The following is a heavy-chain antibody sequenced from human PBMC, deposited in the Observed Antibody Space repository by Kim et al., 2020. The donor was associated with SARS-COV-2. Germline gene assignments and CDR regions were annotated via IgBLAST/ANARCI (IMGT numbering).Heavy chain of an antibody. CDR2: IYYSGST. D-gene: IGHD4-4*01. J-gene: IGHJ3*02. CDR1: GGSISSSSYY. V-gene: IGHV4-39*01. CDR3: ARLRLDYRDAFDI. Sequence: SETLSLTCTVSGGSISSSSYYWGWIRQPPGKGLEWIGSIYYSGSTYYNPSLKSRVTISVDTSKNQFSLKLSSVTAADTAVYYCARLRLDYRDAFDIWGQGTMVTVSS.